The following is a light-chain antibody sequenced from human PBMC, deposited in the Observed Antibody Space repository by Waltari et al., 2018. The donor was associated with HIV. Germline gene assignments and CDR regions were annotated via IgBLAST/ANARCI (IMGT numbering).Light chain of an antibody. J-gene: IGKJ1*01. Sequence: DIVMTQSPEALAVSLGERATINCKSSQSVLTSSYNQNYLAWYQQKPGQPPKLLIYWASTRESGVPDRFSGSGSGTDFTLTISSLQPEDFVNYHCEQSYNSPRTFGQGTKVEIK. CDR1: QSVLTSSYNQNY. CDR2: WAS. CDR3: EQSYNSPRT. V-gene: IGKV4-1*01.